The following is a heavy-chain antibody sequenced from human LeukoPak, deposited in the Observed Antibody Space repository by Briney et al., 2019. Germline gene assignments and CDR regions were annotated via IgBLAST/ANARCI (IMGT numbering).Heavy chain of an antibody. J-gene: IGHJ4*02. V-gene: IGHV1-8*01. CDR3: ARGIFGVYYFDY. Sequence: ASVTLCCTASGYTFTTYDINWVRQATGQGLEWMGWVNPNSGNTGYAQKFQGRVTMTRNTSISTAYMELSSLRSEDTAVYYCARGIFGVYYFDYWGQGTLVTVSS. CDR2: VNPNSGNT. CDR1: GYTFTTYD. D-gene: IGHD3-3*01.